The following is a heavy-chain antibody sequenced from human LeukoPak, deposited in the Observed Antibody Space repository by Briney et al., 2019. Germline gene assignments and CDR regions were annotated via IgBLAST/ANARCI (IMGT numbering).Heavy chain of an antibody. J-gene: IGHJ4*02. Sequence: PGGSLRLSCAASGFTFSSYAMSWVRQAPGKGLEWVSAISGSGGSTYYADSVKGRFTISRDNSKNTLYLQMNSLRAEDTAVYYCAKARDYDYVWGSYRPHSPYYFDYWGQGTLVTVSS. CDR2: ISGSGGST. CDR3: AKARDYDYVWGSYRPHSPYYFDY. D-gene: IGHD3-16*02. V-gene: IGHV3-23*01. CDR1: GFTFSSYA.